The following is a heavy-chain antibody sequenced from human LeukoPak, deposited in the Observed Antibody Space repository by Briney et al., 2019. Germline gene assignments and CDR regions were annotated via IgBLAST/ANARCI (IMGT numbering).Heavy chain of an antibody. V-gene: IGHV4-39*01. CDR1: GDSVNNNLYF. J-gene: IGHJ4*02. Sequence: SETLSLTCSVSGDSVNNNLYFWAWIRQPPGKGLKWVGSIHYTGATYYSPSLKSRVTISIDTSKNQFSLRLTSLTAADTAVYYCARMYTDGWYEYWGQVILVTVSS. D-gene: IGHD6-19*01. CDR3: ARMYTDGWYEY. CDR2: IHYTGAT.